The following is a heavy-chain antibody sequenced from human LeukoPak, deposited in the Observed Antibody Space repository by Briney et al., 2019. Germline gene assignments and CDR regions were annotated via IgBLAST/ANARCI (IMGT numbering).Heavy chain of an antibody. D-gene: IGHD3-22*01. CDR2: ISANNGNT. CDR3: ARLAETHYYDSSGFYRGDYYYYMDV. Sequence: GASVKVSCKASGYTFTSYDFTWVRQAPGQGLEWMGRISANNGNTKYAQKLQGRVTMTTDTSTSTAYMELRSLRSDDTAVYYCARLAETHYYDSSGFYRGDYYYYMDVWGKGTTVTVSS. V-gene: IGHV1-18*01. CDR1: GYTFTSYD. J-gene: IGHJ6*03.